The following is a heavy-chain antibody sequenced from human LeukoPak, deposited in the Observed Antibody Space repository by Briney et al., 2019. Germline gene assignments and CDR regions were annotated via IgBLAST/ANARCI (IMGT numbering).Heavy chain of an antibody. CDR1: GFTFSSYA. J-gene: IGHJ4*02. Sequence: GGSLRLSCAASGFTFSSYAMSWVRQAPGKGLEWVSAISGSGGSTYYANSVKGRFTISRDNSKNTLYLQMNSLRAEDTAVYYCAKDRGSSWYGGSFDYWGQGTLVTVSS. CDR3: AKDRGSSWYGGSFDY. D-gene: IGHD6-13*01. CDR2: ISGSGGST. V-gene: IGHV3-23*01.